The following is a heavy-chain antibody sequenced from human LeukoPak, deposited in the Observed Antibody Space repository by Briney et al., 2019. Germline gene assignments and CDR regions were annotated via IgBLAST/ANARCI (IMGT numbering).Heavy chain of an antibody. CDR3: ARGYYDSRSDSKPFDM. J-gene: IGHJ3*02. V-gene: IGHV4-59*01. Sequence: SETLSLTCTVSGGSIRSSYWSWIRQPPGRGLEWIGYISHSGSTNYNPSLKSRVSISVDTSQNQFSLKLTSVSAADTAMYYCARGYYDSRSDSKPFDMWGQGTMVLVSA. CDR2: ISHSGST. CDR1: GGSIRSSY. D-gene: IGHD3-22*01.